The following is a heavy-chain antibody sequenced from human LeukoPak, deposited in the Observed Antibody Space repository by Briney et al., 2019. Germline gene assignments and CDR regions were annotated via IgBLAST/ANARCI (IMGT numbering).Heavy chain of an antibody. Sequence: GASVTVSCKASGYTFTSYDINWVRQATGQGLEWMGWMNPNSGNTGYAQKFQGRVTMTRNTSISTAYMELSSLRSEDTAVYYCAKESGALGAPLYDYWGQGILVTGSS. CDR2: MNPNSGNT. D-gene: IGHD4/OR15-4a*01. CDR3: AKESGALGAPLYDY. J-gene: IGHJ4*02. CDR1: GYTFTSYD. V-gene: IGHV1-8*01.